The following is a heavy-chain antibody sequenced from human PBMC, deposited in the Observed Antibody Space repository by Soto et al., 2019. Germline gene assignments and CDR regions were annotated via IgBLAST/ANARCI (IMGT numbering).Heavy chain of an antibody. CDR1: GYGFTNYW. J-gene: IGHJ6*02. Sequence: PGESLKISCKGSGYGFTNYWIAWVRLMPGKGLEWMGIIYPADSDTRYNPSFQGQVTISADKPISTAYLQWSSLKASDTAMYYCARQLKGCGSTSCFNYFYYGLDVWGRGTTVTVSS. CDR3: ARQLKGCGSTSCFNYFYYGLDV. V-gene: IGHV5-51*01. CDR2: IYPADSDT. D-gene: IGHD2-2*01.